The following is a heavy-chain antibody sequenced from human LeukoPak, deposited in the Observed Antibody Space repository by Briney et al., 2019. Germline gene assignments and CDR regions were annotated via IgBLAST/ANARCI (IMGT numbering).Heavy chain of an antibody. CDR2: INPSGGST. D-gene: IGHD3-10*01. V-gene: IGHV1-46*01. Sequence: ASVKVSCKASGYTFTSYYMHWVRQAPGQGLEWMGIINPSGGSTSYAQRFQGRVTMTRDMSTSTVYMELSSLRSEDTAVYYCAAHITMVRGVPFDYWGQGTLVTVSS. J-gene: IGHJ4*02. CDR1: GYTFTSYY. CDR3: AAHITMVRGVPFDY.